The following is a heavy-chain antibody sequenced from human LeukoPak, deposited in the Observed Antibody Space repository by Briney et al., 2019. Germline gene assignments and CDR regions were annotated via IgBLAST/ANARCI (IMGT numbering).Heavy chain of an antibody. CDR1: GGSISSYY. Sequence: SETLSLTCTVSGGSISSYYWSWIRQPPGKGLEWIGYIYYSGSTNYNPSLKSRVTISIDTSKNQFSLKLSSVTAADTAVYYCARLRWLQLIDYWGQGTLVTVSS. CDR3: ARLRWLQLIDY. J-gene: IGHJ4*02. V-gene: IGHV4-59*01. CDR2: IYYSGST. D-gene: IGHD5-24*01.